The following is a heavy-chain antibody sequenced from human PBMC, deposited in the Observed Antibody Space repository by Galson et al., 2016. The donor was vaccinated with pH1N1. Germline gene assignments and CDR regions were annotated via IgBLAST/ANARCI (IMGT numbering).Heavy chain of an antibody. Sequence: QSGAEVTKPGESLKISCKGSGYSFSNSWIVWVRQMPGKGLEWMEIIYLGDSDTTNSPSFQGQVTISADKSISTAYLQWSSLKASDTAIYYCATPRGSSSLAFDYWGQGTLVTVSS. CDR3: ATPRGSSSLAFDY. V-gene: IGHV5-51*01. D-gene: IGHD1-26*01. CDR1: GYSFSNSW. J-gene: IGHJ4*02. CDR2: IYLGDSDT.